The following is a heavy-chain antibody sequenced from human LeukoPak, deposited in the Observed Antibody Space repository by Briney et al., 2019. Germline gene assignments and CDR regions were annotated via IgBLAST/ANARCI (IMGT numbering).Heavy chain of an antibody. D-gene: IGHD1-14*01. CDR1: GYTFTGYY. CDR2: IHRSGSP. V-gene: IGHV4-34*01. J-gene: IGHJ4*02. CDR3: AREILGGFNPGAY. Sequence: GSLRLPCAASGYTFTGYYMHWVRQAPGQGLEWIGEIHRSGSPNYNPSLQSRVTISIDRSRNQIVLELSSVTAADTAVYYCAREILGGFNPGAYWGQGTLVTVSS.